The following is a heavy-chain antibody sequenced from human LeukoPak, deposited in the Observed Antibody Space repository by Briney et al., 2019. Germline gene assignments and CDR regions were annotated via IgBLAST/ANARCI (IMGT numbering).Heavy chain of an antibody. Sequence: PGGSLRLSCVASGFTFSTYAMSWVRQAPGKGLEWVSVISGSGGSTYYADSVKGRFTISRDNSKNTLLLQMNSLRADDTAIYYCAKLGGEHRGSFDIWGQGTMVTVSS. D-gene: IGHD3-22*01. CDR3: AKLGGEHRGSFDI. J-gene: IGHJ3*02. CDR2: ISGSGGST. V-gene: IGHV3-23*01. CDR1: GFTFSTYA.